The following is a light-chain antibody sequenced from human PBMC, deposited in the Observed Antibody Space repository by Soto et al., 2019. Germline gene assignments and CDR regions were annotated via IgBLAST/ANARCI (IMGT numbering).Light chain of an antibody. CDR1: SSDVGAYDY. CDR2: DVS. Sequence: QYALTQPASVSGSPGQSITISCTGTSSDVGAYDYVSWYQQHPGEVPKLMIFDVSDRPSGVSNRFSGSKSGNTASLTISGLQAEDEADYYCSSFTTSTSYVFGTGTKLTVL. CDR3: SSFTTSTSYV. J-gene: IGLJ1*01. V-gene: IGLV2-14*03.